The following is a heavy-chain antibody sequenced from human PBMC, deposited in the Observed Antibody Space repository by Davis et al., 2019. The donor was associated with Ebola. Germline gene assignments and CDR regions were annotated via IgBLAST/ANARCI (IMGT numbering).Heavy chain of an antibody. V-gene: IGHV3-23*01. CDR2: FGTSGDT. Sequence: SCKASGYPFTSFGFSWVRQAPGKGLEWVSTFGTSGDTYYADSVKGRFTISRDNSKNTLYLQMNGLRVDDTAIYYCAKDTSNIWFDIWGQGTMVTVSS. CDR1: GYPFTSFG. J-gene: IGHJ3*02. CDR3: AKDTSNIWFDI. D-gene: IGHD1-26*01.